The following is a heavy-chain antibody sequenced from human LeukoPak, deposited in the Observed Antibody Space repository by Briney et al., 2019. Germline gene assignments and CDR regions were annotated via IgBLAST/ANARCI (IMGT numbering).Heavy chain of an antibody. V-gene: IGHV3-30-3*01. CDR2: ISYGGSNK. CDR3: ARDSRGGTRYYYGMDF. D-gene: IGHD1-1*01. J-gene: IGHJ6*02. Sequence: GGSLRLSCAASGFTFSSYAMHWVRQAPGKGLEWVAVISYGGSNKYYADSVEGRFTISRDNSKNTLYLQMNSLRAEDTAVYYCARDSRGGTRYYYGMDFWGQGTTVTVSS. CDR1: GFTFSSYA.